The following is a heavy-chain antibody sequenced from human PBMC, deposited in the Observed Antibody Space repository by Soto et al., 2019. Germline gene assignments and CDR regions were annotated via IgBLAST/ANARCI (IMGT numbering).Heavy chain of an antibody. D-gene: IGHD6-25*01. CDR3: ARGSRIAANFY. CDR1: GGSFSGYY. V-gene: IGHV4-34*01. CDR2: INHSGST. Sequence: XETLSLTFAVYGGSFSGYYWSGIRQPPGKGLEWIGEINHSGSTNYNPSLKSRVTISVDTSKNQFSLKLSSVTAADTAVYYCARGSRIAANFYWGQGTLVTVSS. J-gene: IGHJ4*02.